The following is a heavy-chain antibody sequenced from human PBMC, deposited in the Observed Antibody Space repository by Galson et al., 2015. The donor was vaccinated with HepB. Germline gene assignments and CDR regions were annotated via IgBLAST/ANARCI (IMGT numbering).Heavy chain of an antibody. D-gene: IGHD3-10*01. Sequence: SLRLSCAASGFTFSSYSMNWVRQAPGKGLEWVSYISSSSSTIYYADSVKGRFTISRDNAKNSLYLQMDSLRAEDTAVYYCASGCELLWFGELLWKYRGELDGMDVWGQGTTVTVSS. CDR1: GFTFSSYS. CDR3: ASGCELLWFGELLWKYRGELDGMDV. V-gene: IGHV3-48*04. J-gene: IGHJ6*02. CDR2: ISSSSSTI.